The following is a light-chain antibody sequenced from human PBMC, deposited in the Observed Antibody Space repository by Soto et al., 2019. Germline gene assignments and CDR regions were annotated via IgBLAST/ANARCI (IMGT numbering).Light chain of an antibody. J-gene: IGLJ1*01. Sequence: QSALTQPASVSGSPGQSITISCTGTSSDVGSYNLVSWYQQHPGKAPKLMIYEVTKRPSGVSNRFSGSKSDNTASLTISGLQTEDEADYYCCSYAGSSTPPAVFGTGTKVTVL. CDR1: SSDVGSYNL. V-gene: IGLV2-23*02. CDR2: EVT. CDR3: CSYAGSSTPPAV.